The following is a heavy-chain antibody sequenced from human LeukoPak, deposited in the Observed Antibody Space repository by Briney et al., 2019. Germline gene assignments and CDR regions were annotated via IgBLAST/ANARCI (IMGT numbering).Heavy chain of an antibody. CDR2: IYYSGST. J-gene: IGHJ6*03. Sequence: SETLSLTCTVSGGSISSYYWSWIRQPPGKGLEWIGYIYYSGSTNYNPSLKSRVTISVDTSKNQFSLKLSSVTAADTAVYYCARHLVVSSMDVWGKGTTVTVSS. CDR3: ARHLVVSSMDV. D-gene: IGHD2-21*01. CDR1: GGSISSYY. V-gene: IGHV4-59*08.